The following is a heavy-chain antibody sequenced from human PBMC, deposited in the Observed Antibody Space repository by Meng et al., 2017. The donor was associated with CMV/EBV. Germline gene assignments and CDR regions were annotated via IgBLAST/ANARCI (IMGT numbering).Heavy chain of an antibody. V-gene: IGHV3-33*01. CDR1: GFTFSSYG. CDR2: IWYDGSNK. J-gene: IGHJ4*02. Sequence: GESLKISCAASGFTFSSYGMHWVRQAPGKGLEWVAVIWYDGSNKYYADSVKGRFTISRDNSKNTLYLQMNSLRAEDTAVYYCVRDRDYSNSILEYWGQGTLVTVSS. CDR3: VRDRDYSNSILEY. D-gene: IGHD4-11*01.